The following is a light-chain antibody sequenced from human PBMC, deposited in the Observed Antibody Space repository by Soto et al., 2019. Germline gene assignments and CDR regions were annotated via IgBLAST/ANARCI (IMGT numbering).Light chain of an antibody. Sequence: DIQMTQSPSSLSASVGDRVTITCRASQSISSYVNWYQQKPGKAPKLLIYGASNLQSGVPSRFSGSGTGRDFTLTFSRLQPEDFATYYCQQSYSLPPYTFGQGTKVEIK. CDR2: GAS. J-gene: IGKJ2*01. CDR1: QSISSY. CDR3: QQSYSLPPYT. V-gene: IGKV1-39*01.